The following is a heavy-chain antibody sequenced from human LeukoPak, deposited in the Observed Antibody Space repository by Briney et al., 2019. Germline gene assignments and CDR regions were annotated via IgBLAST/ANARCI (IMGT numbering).Heavy chain of an antibody. Sequence: SETPSLTCTVSGGSISSNTYYWGWIRQPPGKGLEWIGSIYYSGSPYYNPSLKSRVTISVDTSKNQFSLRLSSVTAADTAVYYCATWRTAKTGFDYWGQGTLVTVSS. D-gene: IGHD1-1*01. CDR2: IYYSGSP. CDR1: GGSISSNTYY. CDR3: ATWRTAKTGFDY. V-gene: IGHV4-39*05. J-gene: IGHJ4*02.